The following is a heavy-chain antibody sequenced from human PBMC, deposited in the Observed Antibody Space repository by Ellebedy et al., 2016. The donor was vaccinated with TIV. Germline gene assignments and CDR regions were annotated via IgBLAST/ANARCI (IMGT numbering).Heavy chain of an antibody. CDR3: TTDRVVMVRGVRVRWFDP. CDR1: GFTFSSYA. J-gene: IGHJ5*02. D-gene: IGHD3-10*01. CDR2: IKSKTDGGTT. Sequence: GESLKISXAASGFTFSSYAMSWVRQAPGKGLEWVGRIKSKTDGGTTGYAAPVKGRFTISRDDSKNTLYLQMNSLKTEDTAVYYCTTDRVVMVRGVRVRWFDPWGQGTLVTVSS. V-gene: IGHV3-15*01.